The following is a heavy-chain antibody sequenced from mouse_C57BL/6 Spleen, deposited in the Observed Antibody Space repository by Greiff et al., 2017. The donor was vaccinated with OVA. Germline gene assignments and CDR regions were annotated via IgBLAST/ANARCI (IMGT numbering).Heavy chain of an antibody. J-gene: IGHJ4*01. V-gene: IGHV1-26*01. Sequence: VQLQQSGPELVKPGASVKISCKASGYTFTDYYMNWVKQSHGKSLEWIGDINPNNGGTSYNQKFKGKATLTVDKSSSTAYMELRSLTSEDSAVYYCARLDYYGSSYYAMDYWGQGTSVTVSS. CDR3: ARLDYYGSSYYAMDY. CDR2: INPNNGGT. CDR1: GYTFTDYY. D-gene: IGHD1-1*01.